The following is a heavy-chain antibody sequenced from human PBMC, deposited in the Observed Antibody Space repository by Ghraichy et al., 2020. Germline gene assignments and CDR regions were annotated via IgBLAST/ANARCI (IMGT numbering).Heavy chain of an antibody. CDR1: GGSISSSSYY. CDR2: IYYSGST. D-gene: IGHD3-22*01. CDR3: ARRAYYYDSSGFSRGGFDP. Sequence: SETLSLTCTVSGGSISSSSYYWGWIRQPPGKGLEWIGSIYYSGSTYYNPSLKSRVTISVDTSKNQFSLKLSSVTAADTAVYYCARRAYYYDSSGFSRGGFDPWGQGTLVTVSS. J-gene: IGHJ5*02. V-gene: IGHV4-39*01.